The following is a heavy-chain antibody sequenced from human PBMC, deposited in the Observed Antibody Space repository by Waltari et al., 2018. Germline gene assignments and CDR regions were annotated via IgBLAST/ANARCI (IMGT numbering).Heavy chain of an antibody. CDR1: GFTFDDYA. CDR3: AKDLYMGELDP. J-gene: IGHJ5*02. V-gene: IGHV3-43D*04. D-gene: IGHD2-2*02. CDR2: ISWDGGST. Sequence: EVQLVESGGVVVQPGGSLRLSCAASGFTFDDYAMPLFRQAPGKGLEWVSLISWDGGSTYYADSVKGRFTISRDNSKNSLYLQMNSLRAEDTALYYCAKDLYMGELDPWGQGTLVTVSS.